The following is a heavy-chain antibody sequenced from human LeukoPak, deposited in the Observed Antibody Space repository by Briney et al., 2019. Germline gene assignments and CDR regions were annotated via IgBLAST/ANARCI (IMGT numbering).Heavy chain of an antibody. V-gene: IGHV3-30*18. D-gene: IGHD3-22*01. CDR2: ISYDGSNK. Sequence: GGSLRLSCAASGFTFSSYGMHWVRQAPGKGLEWVAVISYDGSNKYYADSVKGRFTISRDNSKNTLYLQMNSLRAEDTAVYYCAKGARYYYDSSDFDYWGQGTLVTVSS. CDR1: GFTFSSYG. J-gene: IGHJ4*02. CDR3: AKGARYYYDSSDFDY.